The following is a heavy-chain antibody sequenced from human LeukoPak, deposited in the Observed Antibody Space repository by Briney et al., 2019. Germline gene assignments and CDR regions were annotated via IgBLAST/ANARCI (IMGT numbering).Heavy chain of an antibody. CDR1: GFTFSSYA. Sequence: GGSLRLSCAASGFTFSSYAMSWVRQAPGKGLEWVSLISSTGGTTYYADSVKGRFTISRGNSENTLYLQMKSLRAEDTAVYYCSTSRPLQSFDCWGQGTLVTVSS. V-gene: IGHV3-23*01. CDR3: STSRPLQSFDC. CDR2: ISSTGGTT. D-gene: IGHD4-11*01. J-gene: IGHJ4*02.